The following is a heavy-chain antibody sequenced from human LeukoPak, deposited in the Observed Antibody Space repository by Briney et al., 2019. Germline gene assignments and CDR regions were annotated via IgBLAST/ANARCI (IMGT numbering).Heavy chain of an antibody. CDR2: IKEDGSEK. J-gene: IGHJ4*02. V-gene: IGHV3-7*01. Sequence: GGSLRLSCAASGFRFNKYWMSWVRQAPGRGLEWVANIKEDGSEKYYMDSVRGRFTISRDKADKTLYLQMSRLLIQDTAVYFCAKTPYYGRKDTYRHFDSWGQGTLVVVSS. D-gene: IGHD3-10*01. CDR1: GFRFNKYW. CDR3: AKTPYYGRKDTYRHFDS.